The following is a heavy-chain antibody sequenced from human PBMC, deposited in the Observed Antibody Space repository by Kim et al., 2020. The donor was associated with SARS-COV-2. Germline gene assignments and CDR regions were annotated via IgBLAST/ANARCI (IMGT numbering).Heavy chain of an antibody. D-gene: IGHD3-3*01. CDR2: ISWDSTNI. Sequence: GGSLRLSCAATGFTFDDYAMHWVRQAPGKGLEWVSHISWDSTNIGYADSVEGRFTISRDNAKNSLYLQMNSLRVEDTAFYYCAKTRIDIGYDFMDYWGQGTLVTVSP. V-gene: IGHV3-9*01. CDR1: GFTFDDYA. J-gene: IGHJ4*02. CDR3: AKTRIDIGYDFMDY.